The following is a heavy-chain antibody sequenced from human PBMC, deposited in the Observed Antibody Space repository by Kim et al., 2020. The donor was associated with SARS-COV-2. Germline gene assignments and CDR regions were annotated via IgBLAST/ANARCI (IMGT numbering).Heavy chain of an antibody. V-gene: IGHV3-21*01. D-gene: IGHD3-16*02. Sequence: WGSLRLSCAASGFTFSSYSMNWVRQAPGKGLEWVSSISSSSSYIYYADSVKGRFTISRDNAKNSLYLQMNSLRAEDTAVYYCAREEGLSAFDIWGQGTMVTVSS. CDR2: ISSSSSYI. J-gene: IGHJ3*02. CDR3: AREEGLSAFDI. CDR1: GFTFSSYS.